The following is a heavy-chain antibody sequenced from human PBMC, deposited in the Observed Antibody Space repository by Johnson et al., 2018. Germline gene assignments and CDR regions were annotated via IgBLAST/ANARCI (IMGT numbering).Heavy chain of an antibody. CDR1: AFTFSAEW. V-gene: IGHV3-7*01. Sequence: EVQLVESGGGLVQPGGSLRLSCSVSAFTFSAEWMAWVRQAPGKGLEFVANIRQDGIETNHADSVKGRFTISKDNAKNSRYLKMNSLRVEDRAGDYCSTDRHGVAFDLWDQGPMVTVSS. D-gene: IGHD4-17*01. J-gene: IGHJ3*01. CDR3: STDRHGVAFDL. CDR2: IRQDGIET.